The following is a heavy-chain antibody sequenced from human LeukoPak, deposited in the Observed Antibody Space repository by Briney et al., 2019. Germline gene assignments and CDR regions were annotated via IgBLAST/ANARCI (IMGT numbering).Heavy chain of an antibody. V-gene: IGHV4-4*02. Sequence: SETLSLTCAVSGGSINSSNWWSWVRPPPGKGLEWIGEIYHSGSTNYNPSLKSRVTISVDKSKNQFSLKLSSVTAADTAVYYCARTYYDILTGPAGRFDYWGQATLVTVSS. CDR3: ARTYYDILTGPAGRFDY. J-gene: IGHJ4*02. CDR2: IYHSGST. D-gene: IGHD3-9*01. CDR1: GGSINSSNW.